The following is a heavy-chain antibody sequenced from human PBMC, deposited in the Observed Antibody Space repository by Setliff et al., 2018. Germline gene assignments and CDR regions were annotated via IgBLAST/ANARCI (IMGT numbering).Heavy chain of an antibody. V-gene: IGHV4-38-2*01. J-gene: IGHJ5*02. CDR2: IYHSGST. CDR3: ARHVLGYSSSYNWFDP. CDR1: GYSISSGYY. D-gene: IGHD6-6*01. Sequence: ETLSLTCAVSGYSISSGYYWGWIRQPPGKGLEWIGSIYHSGSTYYNPSLKSRVTISVDTSKNQFSLKLSSVTAADTAVYYCARHVLGYSSSYNWFDPWGQGTLVTAPQ.